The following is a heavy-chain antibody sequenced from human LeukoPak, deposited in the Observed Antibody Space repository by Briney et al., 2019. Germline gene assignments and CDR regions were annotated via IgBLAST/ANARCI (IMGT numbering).Heavy chain of an antibody. J-gene: IGHJ4*02. V-gene: IGHV4-31*03. Sequence: PSQTLSLTCTVSGGSISSGGYYWSWIRQLPGKGLEWIGEINHSGSTNYNPSLKSRVTISVDTSKNQFSLKLSSVTAADTAVYYCARGWGGWYFEGFDYWGQGTLVTVSS. D-gene: IGHD6-19*01. CDR3: ARGWGGWYFEGFDY. CDR2: INHSGST. CDR1: GGSISSGGYY.